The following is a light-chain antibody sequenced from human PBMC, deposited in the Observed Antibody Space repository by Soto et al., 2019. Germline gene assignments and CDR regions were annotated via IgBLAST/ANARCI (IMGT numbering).Light chain of an antibody. CDR3: QQYNNWPWT. J-gene: IGKJ1*01. V-gene: IGKV3-15*01. CDR2: GAS. Sequence: EILMTQSPATVSVSPGGRATLSCRSSQSISDTLAWYQQKPGQAPRLLIYGASRRATGFPARFSGSGSGTDFTLTISSLQSEDFAVYYCQQYNNWPWTFGQGTKVDIK. CDR1: QSISDT.